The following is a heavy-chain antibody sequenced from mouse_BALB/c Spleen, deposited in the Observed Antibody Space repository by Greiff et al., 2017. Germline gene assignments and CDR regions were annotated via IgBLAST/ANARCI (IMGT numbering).Heavy chain of an antibody. CDR1: GYTFSSYW. D-gene: IGHD2-1*01. J-gene: IGHJ3*01. CDR2: ILPGSGST. CDR3: ARDGNPFAY. Sequence: LVESGAELMKPGASVKISCKATGYTFSSYWIEWVKQRPGHGLEWIGEILPGSGSTNYNEKFKGKATFTADTSSNTAYMQLSSLTSEDSAVYYCARDGNPFAYWGQGTLVTVSA. V-gene: IGHV1-9*01.